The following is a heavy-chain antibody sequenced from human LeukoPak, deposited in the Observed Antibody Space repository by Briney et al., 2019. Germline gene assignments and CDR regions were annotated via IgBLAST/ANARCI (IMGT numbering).Heavy chain of an antibody. CDR3: ARGIYGDYALDY. CDR2: ISSSGSTI. D-gene: IGHD4-17*01. J-gene: IGHJ4*02. V-gene: IGHV3-48*03. CDR1: GFTFSSYE. Sequence: GGSLILSCAASGFTFSSYEMNWVRPAPGKGLEWVSYISSSGSTIYHADSVEDRFTNTIDNAKNSLYLQMSSLRAEDTAVYYCARGIYGDYALDYWGQGTLVTVSS.